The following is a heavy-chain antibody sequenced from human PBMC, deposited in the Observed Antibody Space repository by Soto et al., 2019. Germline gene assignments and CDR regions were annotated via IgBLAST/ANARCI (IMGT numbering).Heavy chain of an antibody. V-gene: IGHV4-59*13. CDR2: ISYSGST. CDR3: ARPRWGSASGIYLQDYGMDV. D-gene: IGHD3-10*01. J-gene: IGHJ6*02. Sequence: PSETLSLTCTVSGGSIRSYYWSWIRQPPGKGLEWIGMISYSGSTNYNPSLKSPVTISVDTSKNHISLKLTSVTAADTAVYYCARPRWGSASGIYLQDYGMDVWGRGTTVTVSS. CDR1: GGSIRSYY.